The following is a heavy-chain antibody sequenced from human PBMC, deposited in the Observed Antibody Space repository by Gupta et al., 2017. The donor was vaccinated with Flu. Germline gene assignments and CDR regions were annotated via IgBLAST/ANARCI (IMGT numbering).Heavy chain of an antibody. CDR1: GSTFSRSY. CDR2: IIPDGSST. D-gene: IGHD4-17*01. Sequence: EMQLVESGGGLVQPGGYVRLSCAAYGSTFSRSYLLWVRQAPGKGLVWVSRIIPDGSSTTYAESVKGRFTNSRDNAKNTLYLQMTSLGDDATAVYYCATVTSGCWGQGTLVTVSS. CDR3: ATVTSGC. V-gene: IGHV3-74*03. J-gene: IGHJ4*02.